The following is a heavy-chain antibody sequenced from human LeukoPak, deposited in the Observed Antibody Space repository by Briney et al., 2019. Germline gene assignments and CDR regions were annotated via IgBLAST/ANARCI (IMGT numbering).Heavy chain of an antibody. CDR3: ARDAWTYYDFWSGYYIPGHYYYYGMDV. Sequence: GGSLRLSCAAPGFTFSNYWMHWVRQAPGKGLMWVSHIHNDGSRTKYADSVKGRFTISRDNAKNTLYLQMNSLRAEDTAVYYCARDAWTYYDFWSGYYIPGHYYYYGMDVWGQGTTVTVSS. CDR1: GFTFSNYW. CDR2: IHNDGSRT. V-gene: IGHV3-74*03. J-gene: IGHJ6*02. D-gene: IGHD3-3*01.